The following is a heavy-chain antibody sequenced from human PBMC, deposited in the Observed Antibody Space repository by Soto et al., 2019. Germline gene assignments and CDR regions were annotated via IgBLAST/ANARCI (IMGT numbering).Heavy chain of an antibody. CDR2: IDYRGTA. Sequence: PSETLSLTCTVSGGSMSTSDYYWCWILHTPGKGLEYIGNIDYRGTASYNPSLESRVTISVDTSKNQFSLKLSSVTAADTAVYYCARQTDYYYTFDAFDIWGQGTMVT. D-gene: IGHD3-16*01. CDR3: ARQTDYYYTFDAFDI. CDR1: GGSMSTSDYY. V-gene: IGHV4-39*01. J-gene: IGHJ3*02.